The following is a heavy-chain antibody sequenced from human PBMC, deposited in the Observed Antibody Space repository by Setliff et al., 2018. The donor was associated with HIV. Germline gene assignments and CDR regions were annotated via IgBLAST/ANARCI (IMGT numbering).Heavy chain of an antibody. CDR3: ARQAAAFDI. V-gene: IGHV5-51*01. J-gene: IGHJ3*02. D-gene: IGHD6-25*01. CDR1: GYSFGDYW. CDR2: IFPADSDT. Sequence: GESLKISCRGFGYSFGDYWIGWVRQKPGKGLEWMGIIFPADSDTRVSPSFQGQVTISADKSISTAYLQWSSLKASDTAMYYCARQAAAFDIWGQGTMVT.